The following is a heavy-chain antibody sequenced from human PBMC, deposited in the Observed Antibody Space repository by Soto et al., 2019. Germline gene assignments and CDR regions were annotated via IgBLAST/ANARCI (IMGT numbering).Heavy chain of an antibody. J-gene: IGHJ3*01. CDR2: IYSGGST. CDR1: GFTVSSNY. Sequence: GGSLRLSCAASGFTVSSNYMNWVRQAPGKGLEWVSVIYSGGSTYYADSVKGRFTISRDNAKNSLYLQMNSLRAEDTAVYYCARDQLYYNDISGRPLNAFDVWGQGTMVTVSS. D-gene: IGHD3-22*01. CDR3: ARDQLYYNDISGRPLNAFDV. V-gene: IGHV3-53*01.